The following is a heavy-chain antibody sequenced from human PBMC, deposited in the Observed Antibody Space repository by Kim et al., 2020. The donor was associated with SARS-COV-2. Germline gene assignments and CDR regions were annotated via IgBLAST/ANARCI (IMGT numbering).Heavy chain of an antibody. Sequence: SVKVSCKASGGTFSSYAISWVRQAPGQGLEWMGRIIPILGIANYAQKFQGRVTITADKSTSTAYMELSSLRSEDTAVYYCARVLGRIAAAGTPYYYYGMDVWGQGTTVTVSS. CDR2: IIPILGIA. V-gene: IGHV1-69*04. J-gene: IGHJ6*02. CDR3: ARVLGRIAAAGTPYYYYGMDV. CDR1: GGTFSSYA. D-gene: IGHD6-13*01.